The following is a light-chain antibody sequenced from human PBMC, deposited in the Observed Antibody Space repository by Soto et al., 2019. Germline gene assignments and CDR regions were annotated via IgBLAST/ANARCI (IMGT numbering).Light chain of an antibody. CDR1: QDISNY. CDR2: DAS. V-gene: IGKV1-33*01. Sequence: DIQMTQSPSSLSASVGDRVTITCQASQDISNYLNWYQQKSGKAPKLLIYDASNLETGVPSRFSGSGSGTDFTITISSLQPEDIETYYCQQNDNLLLTFGGGTKVEIK. J-gene: IGKJ4*01. CDR3: QQNDNLLLT.